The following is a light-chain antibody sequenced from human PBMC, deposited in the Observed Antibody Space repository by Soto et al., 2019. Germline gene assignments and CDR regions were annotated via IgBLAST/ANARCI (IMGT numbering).Light chain of an antibody. V-gene: IGKV3-20*01. CDR3: QQYGGSPYA. J-gene: IGKJ2*01. Sequence: DIVLTQSPGTLSLSPGARATLSCRASQSVNSIYLAWYQQKPGQAPRLLIFDESSRATGIPDRFSGSGSVTDFTLTISRLELYDFAVYYCQQYGGSPYAFGQGTKADIK. CDR1: QSVNSIY. CDR2: DES.